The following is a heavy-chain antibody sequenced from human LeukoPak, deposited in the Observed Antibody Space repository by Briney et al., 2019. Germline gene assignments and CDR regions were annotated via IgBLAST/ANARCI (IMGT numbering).Heavy chain of an antibody. CDR3: ARVGMATSFDY. J-gene: IGHJ4*02. CDR1: GGAFSSYA. Sequence: SVKVSCKASGGAFSSYAISWVRQPPGQGLEWMGGIIPIFGTANYAQTFQGTVTITADESTSTAYMELSSLRSENTAVYYCARVGMATSFDYWGQGTLVTVSS. D-gene: IGHD5-24*01. V-gene: IGHV1-69*13. CDR2: IIPIFGTA.